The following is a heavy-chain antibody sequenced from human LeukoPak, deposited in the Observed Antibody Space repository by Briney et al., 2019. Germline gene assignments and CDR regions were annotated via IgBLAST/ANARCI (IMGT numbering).Heavy chain of an antibody. CDR2: IFDTGST. CDR3: ARGGTATYYNGDV. V-gene: IGHV4-59*01. J-gene: IGHJ6*02. Sequence: PSETLSLTCTVSGGSISGYYWNWIRQPPGEGLEWIGRIFDTGSTDYNPSLKGRVTISVDTSKNQFSMKLTSVTAADTAVYYCARGGTATYYNGDVWGQGTTVTVSS. D-gene: IGHD2-15*01. CDR1: GGSISGYY.